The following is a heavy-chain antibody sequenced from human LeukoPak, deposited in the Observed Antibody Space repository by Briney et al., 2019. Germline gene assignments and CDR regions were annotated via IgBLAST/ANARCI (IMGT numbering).Heavy chain of an antibody. Sequence: PGGSLRLSCAASGFTFSAYTMNWVRQAPGKGLEWVSAIGSGFSAYYTDSVKGRFTISRDSSKNTLFLHMNTLRAEDTAIYYCAKDRTVGASYWYFDLWGRGTLVTVSS. CDR3: AKDRTVGASYWYFDL. V-gene: IGHV3-23*01. CDR1: GFTFSAYT. J-gene: IGHJ2*01. D-gene: IGHD1-26*01. CDR2: IGSGFSA.